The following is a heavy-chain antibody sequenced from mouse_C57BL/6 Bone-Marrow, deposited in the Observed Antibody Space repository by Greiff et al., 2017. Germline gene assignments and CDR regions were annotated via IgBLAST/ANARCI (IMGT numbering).Heavy chain of an antibody. CDR2: IRNKANGYTT. CDR1: GFTFTDYY. J-gene: IGHJ3*01. V-gene: IGHV7-3*01. Sequence: EVQGVESGGGLVQPGGSLSLSCAASGFTFTDYYLSWVRQPPGKALEWLGFIRNKANGYTTEYSASVKGRFTISRDNSQSILYLQLNALRAEDSATYYCARYYYYGSSSWFAYWGKGTLVTVSA. D-gene: IGHD1-1*01. CDR3: ARYYYYGSSSWFAY.